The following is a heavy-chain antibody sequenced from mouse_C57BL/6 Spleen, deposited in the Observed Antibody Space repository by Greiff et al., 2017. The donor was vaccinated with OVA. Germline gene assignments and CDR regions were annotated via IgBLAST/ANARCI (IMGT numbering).Heavy chain of an antibody. CDR1: GYTFTSYW. V-gene: IGHV1-64*01. Sequence: QVQLQQPGAELVKPGASVKLSCKASGYTFTSYWMHWVKQRPGQGLEWIGMIHPTSGSTNYNEKFKSKATLTVDKSSSTAYMQLSSLTSEDSAVYYCARCLITTVVAKDYAMDYWGQGTSVTVSS. D-gene: IGHD1-1*01. CDR3: ARCLITTVVAKDYAMDY. CDR2: IHPTSGST. J-gene: IGHJ4*01.